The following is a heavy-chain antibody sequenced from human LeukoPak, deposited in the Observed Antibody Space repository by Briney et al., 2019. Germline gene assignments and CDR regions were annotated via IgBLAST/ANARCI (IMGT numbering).Heavy chain of an antibody. D-gene: IGHD6-25*01. V-gene: IGHV1-2*02. Sequence: ASVTVSCKASGYTFTGYYMHWVRQAPGQGLEWMGWINPNSGGTNYAQKFQGRVTMTRDTSISTAYMELRSLRSDDTAVYYCARGEPLTWGSSGEYFQHWGQGTLVTVSS. CDR2: INPNSGGT. J-gene: IGHJ1*01. CDR1: GYTFTGYY. CDR3: ARGEPLTWGSSGEYFQH.